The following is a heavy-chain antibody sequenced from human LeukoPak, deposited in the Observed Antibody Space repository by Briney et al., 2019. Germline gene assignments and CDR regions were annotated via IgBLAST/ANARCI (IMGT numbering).Heavy chain of an antibody. CDR3: AGSGHMRRDGYSFSP. D-gene: IGHD3-22*01. J-gene: IGHJ5*02. CDR2: ISAYIGDT. Sequence: ASAKVSCKASGYTFTSYGISWVRPTPEQGVEWMGWISAYIGDTNYTQKLQGSVTMTTDTTTSTAYMELRSLRTDDLCVYYCAGSGHMRRDGYSFSPRGQGTPVTASS. CDR1: GYTFTSYG. V-gene: IGHV1-18*03.